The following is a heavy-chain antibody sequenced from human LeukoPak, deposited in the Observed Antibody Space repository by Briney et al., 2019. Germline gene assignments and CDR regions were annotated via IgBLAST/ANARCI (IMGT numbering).Heavy chain of an antibody. CDR1: GGSISSGSYY. J-gene: IGHJ3*02. Sequence: PSETLSLTCTVSGGSISSGSYYWSWIRQPAGKGLEWIGRIYTSGSTNYNPSLKSRVTISVDRSKNQFSLKLSSVTAADTAVYYCARGVGPHYDFWSGYYQGAFDIWGQGTMVTVSS. CDR2: IYTSGST. V-gene: IGHV4-61*02. CDR3: ARGVGPHYDFWSGYYQGAFDI. D-gene: IGHD3-3*01.